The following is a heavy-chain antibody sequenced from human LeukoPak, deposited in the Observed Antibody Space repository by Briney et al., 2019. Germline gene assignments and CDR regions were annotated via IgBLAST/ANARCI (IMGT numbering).Heavy chain of an antibody. CDR3: AKKMSSIVVVPAAPTGIDY. J-gene: IGHJ4*02. Sequence: PGGSLRLSCAASGFTFSSYAMSWVRQAPGKGLEWVSAISGSGGSTYYADSVKGRFTISRDNSKNTLYLQMNSLRAEDTAVYYCAKKMSSIVVVPAAPTGIDYWGQGTLVTVSS. V-gene: IGHV3-23*01. CDR2: ISGSGGST. CDR1: GFTFSSYA. D-gene: IGHD2-2*01.